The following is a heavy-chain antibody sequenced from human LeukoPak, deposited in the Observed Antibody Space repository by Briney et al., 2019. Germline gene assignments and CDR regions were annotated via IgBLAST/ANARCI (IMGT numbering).Heavy chain of an antibody. J-gene: IGHJ4*02. CDR2: ISGSGGST. D-gene: IGHD1-1*01. V-gene: IGHV3-23*01. CDR3: AKDLGAAHWNDVGNFDY. Sequence: GGSLRLSCAASGFTFSSYAMSWVRQAPGKGLEWVSAISGSGGSTYYADSVKGRFTISRDNSKNTLYLQMNSLRAEDTAVYYCAKDLGAAHWNDVGNFDYWGQGTLVTVSS. CDR1: GFTFSSYA.